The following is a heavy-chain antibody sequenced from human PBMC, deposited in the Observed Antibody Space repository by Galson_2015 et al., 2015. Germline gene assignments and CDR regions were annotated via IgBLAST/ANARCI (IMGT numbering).Heavy chain of an antibody. V-gene: IGHV3-11*01. D-gene: IGHD2-2*02. CDR3: AREAQYLADY. Sequence: SLRLSCAASGFTFSDYYMSWIRQTPGKGLEWVSYISSSGGTMYNADSVRGRFTISRDNAKNSVHLQMNSLRAEDTAVYYCAREAQYLADYWGQGTLVTVSS. CDR1: GFTFSDYY. CDR2: ISSSGGTM. J-gene: IGHJ4*02.